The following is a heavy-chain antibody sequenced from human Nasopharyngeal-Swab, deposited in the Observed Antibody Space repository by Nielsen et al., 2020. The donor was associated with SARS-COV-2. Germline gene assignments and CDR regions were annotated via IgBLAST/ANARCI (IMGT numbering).Heavy chain of an antibody. CDR1: GFTFGTYS. CDR2: ISSSSTYI. CDR3: AGAYGSGSYFAFDL. J-gene: IGHJ3*01. Sequence: GSLKISCAASGFTFGTYSMNWVRQAPGKGLEWVSSISSSSTYIYYADSVKGRFTISRDNAKNSLYLQMNSLRAEDTAVYYCAGAYGSGSYFAFDLWGQGTMVTVSS. D-gene: IGHD3-10*01. V-gene: IGHV3-21*01.